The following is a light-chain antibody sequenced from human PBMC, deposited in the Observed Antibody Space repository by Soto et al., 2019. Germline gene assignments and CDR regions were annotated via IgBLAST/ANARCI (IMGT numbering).Light chain of an antibody. CDR2: DAS. CDR3: QQRSNWPLT. V-gene: IGKV3-11*01. Sequence: EIVLTQSPATLSLSPGERATLSCRASQSVNTYLAWYQQRPGQAPRLLMYDASNRATGIPAGFSGRGSGTDFTLTIDSLEPEDFAVYYCQQRSNWPLTFGGGTKVEIK. J-gene: IGKJ4*01. CDR1: QSVNTY.